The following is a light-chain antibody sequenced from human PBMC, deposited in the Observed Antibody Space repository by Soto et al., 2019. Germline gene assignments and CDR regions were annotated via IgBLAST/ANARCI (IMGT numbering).Light chain of an antibody. Sequence: IVMTQSPGTLSVSPGERVTLSCRASQSVSSNLAWYQQKPGQAPRLLIYSASTRATGIPARFSGSGSGTEFTFAITSLKSEDVEVYFCQQYVIWPPTFTFGQGTKLEIK. CDR1: QSVSSN. CDR3: QQYVIWPPTFT. V-gene: IGKV3-15*01. J-gene: IGKJ2*01. CDR2: SAS.